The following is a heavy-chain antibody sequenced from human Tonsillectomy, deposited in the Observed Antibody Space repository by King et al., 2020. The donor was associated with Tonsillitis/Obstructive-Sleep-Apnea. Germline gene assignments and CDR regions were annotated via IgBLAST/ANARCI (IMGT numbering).Heavy chain of an antibody. V-gene: IGHV2-5*05. D-gene: IGHD3-22*01. CDR3: AHSLDDYDNSAGAYFDS. CDR1: GFSLTTNGVG. J-gene: IGHJ4*02. Sequence: TLKESGPMLVKPTQTLTLTCTFSGFSLTTNGVGVGWIRQPPGKALEWLALIYWDDDKRYGPSLKSRLTITKDTSKTQVVLTMTNMDPVDTATYYCAHSLDDYDNSAGAYFDSWGQGTLVTVSS. CDR2: IYWDDDK.